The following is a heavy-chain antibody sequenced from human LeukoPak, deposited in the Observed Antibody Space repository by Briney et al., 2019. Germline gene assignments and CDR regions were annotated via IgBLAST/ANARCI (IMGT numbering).Heavy chain of an antibody. V-gene: IGHV3-23*01. CDR1: GFTFSSYA. CDR2: ISGSGGST. D-gene: IGHD2-21*02. Sequence: GGSLRLSCAASGFTFSSYAMGWVRQAPGKGLEWVSAISGSGGSTYYADSVKGRFTISRDNSKNTLYLQMNSLRAEDTAVYYCAKDRVVVTPPLLDYWGQGTLVTVSS. CDR3: AKDRVVVTPPLLDY. J-gene: IGHJ4*02.